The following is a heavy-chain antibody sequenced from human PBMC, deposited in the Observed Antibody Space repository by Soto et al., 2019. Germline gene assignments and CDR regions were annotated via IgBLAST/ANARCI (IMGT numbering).Heavy chain of an antibody. D-gene: IGHD2-2*01. CDR2: FDPEDGET. Sequence: ASVKVSCKVSGYTLTELSMHWVRQAPGKGLEWMGGFDPEDGETIYAQKFQGRVTMTEDTSTDTAYMELSSLRSEDTAVYYCATAGVVVPAAIIFDYWGQGTLVTVSS. CDR1: GYTLTELS. CDR3: ATAGVVVPAAIIFDY. V-gene: IGHV1-24*01. J-gene: IGHJ4*02.